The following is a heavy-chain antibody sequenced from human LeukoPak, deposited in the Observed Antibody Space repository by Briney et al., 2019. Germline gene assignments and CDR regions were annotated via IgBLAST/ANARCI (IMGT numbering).Heavy chain of an antibody. D-gene: IGHD6-19*01. V-gene: IGHV3-53*01. CDR1: GFTVSSNY. CDR2: IYGGGST. Sequence: PGGSLRLSCAASGFTVSSNYMSWVRQAPGKGLEWVSVIYGGGSTYYADSVKGRFTISRDTSKNTVNLQMNSLRAEDTAVYYCARAIAVAGDFDYWGQGTLVTVSS. CDR3: ARAIAVAGDFDY. J-gene: IGHJ4*02.